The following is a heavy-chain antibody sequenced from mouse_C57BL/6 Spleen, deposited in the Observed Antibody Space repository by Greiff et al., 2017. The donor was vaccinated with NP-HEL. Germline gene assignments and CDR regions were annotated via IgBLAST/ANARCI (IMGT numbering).Heavy chain of an antibody. D-gene: IGHD3-1*01. Sequence: QVQLQQSGADLVKPGASVKMSCKASGYTFTSYTMHWVKQRPGQGLEWIGYINPSSGYTKYNQKFKDKATLTADKSSSTAYLQLSSLTSEDSAVYYCARKSTRASYWGQGISLTVSS. CDR3: ARKSTRASY. V-gene: IGHV1-4*01. J-gene: IGHJ2*03. CDR1: GYTFTSYT. CDR2: INPSSGYT.